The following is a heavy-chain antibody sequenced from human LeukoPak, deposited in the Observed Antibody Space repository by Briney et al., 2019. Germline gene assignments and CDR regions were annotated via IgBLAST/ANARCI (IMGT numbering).Heavy chain of an antibody. V-gene: IGHV1-18*01. J-gene: IGHJ4*02. D-gene: IGHD1-26*01. CDR2: ISAHNGDT. CDR1: GYTFTDYY. CDR3: ARDLKRTVGATTTSDY. Sequence: ASVKVSCKASGYTFTDYYMHWVRQAPGQGLEWMGWISAHNGDTNYAQKFQGRVSMTTDTSTSTGYMELRSLTSDDTAVYYCARDLKRTVGATTTSDYWGQGTLVTVSS.